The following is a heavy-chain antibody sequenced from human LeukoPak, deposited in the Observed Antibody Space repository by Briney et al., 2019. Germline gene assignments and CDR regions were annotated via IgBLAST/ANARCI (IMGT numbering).Heavy chain of an antibody. CDR2: ISSSSSYI. V-gene: IGHV3-21*01. Sequence: GGSLRLSCAASGFTFSSYSMNWVRQAPGKGLEWVSSISSSSSYIYYADSVKGRYTISRDNAKNSLYLQMNSLRAEDTAVYYCARDGAYGEVVGWGQGTLVTVSS. J-gene: IGHJ4*02. CDR1: GFTFSSYS. CDR3: ARDGAYGEVVG. D-gene: IGHD4-17*01.